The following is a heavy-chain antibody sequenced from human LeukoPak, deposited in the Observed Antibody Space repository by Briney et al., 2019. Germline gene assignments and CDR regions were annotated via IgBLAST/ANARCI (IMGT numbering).Heavy chain of an antibody. J-gene: IGHJ3*02. Sequence: SETLSLTCTVSGGSISSYYWSWIRQPPGKGLEWIGYIYYSGSTNYNPSLKSRVTISVDTSRNQFSLKLSSVTAADTAVYYCARDRYDAFDIWGQGTMVTVSS. CDR3: ARDRYDAFDI. CDR2: IYYSGST. V-gene: IGHV4-59*01. D-gene: IGHD1-1*01. CDR1: GGSISSYY.